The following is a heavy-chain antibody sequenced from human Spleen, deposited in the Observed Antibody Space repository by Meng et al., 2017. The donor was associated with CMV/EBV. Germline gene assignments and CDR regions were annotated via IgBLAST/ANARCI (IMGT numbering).Heavy chain of an antibody. J-gene: IGHJ4*02. Sequence: ASVKVSCKASGYTFTGSYIHWVRQAPGQGLEWMGWISADKSQKNYEQKFQDRVSLTTDTSTSTAYMELRSLRSDDTAVYFCARGPSRDCTSTNCHIMFWGQGTLVTVSS. CDR1: GYTFTGSY. CDR2: ISADKSQK. D-gene: IGHD2-2*01. CDR3: ARGPSRDCTSTNCHIMF. V-gene: IGHV1-18*04.